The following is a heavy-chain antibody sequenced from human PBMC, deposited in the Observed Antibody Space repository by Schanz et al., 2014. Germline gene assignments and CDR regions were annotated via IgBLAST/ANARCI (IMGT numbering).Heavy chain of an antibody. D-gene: IGHD6-13*01. CDR2: IRYDGITK. CDR1: GFTFSSYR. J-gene: IGHJ4*02. CDR3: AKDKRGRSSWFFDY. Sequence: QVQLVESGGGVVQPGGSLRLSCVASGFTFSSYRMHWVRQAPGKGLEWVALIRYDGITKYYLDSVKGRFTISRDESKNTLYLQMNSLRAEDTAVYYCAKDKRGRSSWFFDYWGQGTLVTVSS. V-gene: IGHV3-30*02.